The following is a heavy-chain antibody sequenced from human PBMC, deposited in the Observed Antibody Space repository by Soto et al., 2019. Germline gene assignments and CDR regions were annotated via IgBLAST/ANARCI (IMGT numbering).Heavy chain of an antibody. CDR1: GFTFSVSA. V-gene: IGHV3-30-3*01. CDR3: ARPYCRSTRCYLYYYGMDV. Sequence: QVQVVESGGGVVQPGTSLRLSCAASGFTFSVSAIHWVRQAPGKGLEWVAVISSDASHQYYADSVRGRFTISRDNPKNTLYLQMNSLRAEDTAVYYCARPYCRSTRCYLYYYGMDVWGPGTTVTVSS. J-gene: IGHJ6*02. D-gene: IGHD2-2*01. CDR2: ISSDASHQ.